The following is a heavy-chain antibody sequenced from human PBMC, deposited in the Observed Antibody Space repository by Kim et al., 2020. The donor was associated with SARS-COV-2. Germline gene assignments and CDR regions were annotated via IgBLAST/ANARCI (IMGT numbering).Heavy chain of an antibody. D-gene: IGHD4-17*01. J-gene: IGHJ5*02. Sequence: ASVKVTCKASGYTFTSYDINWVRQATGQGLEWMGWMNPNSGNTGYAQKFQGRVTMTRNTSISTAYMELSSLRSEDTAVYYCARGNGDYAWFDPWGQGTLVTVSS. CDR3: ARGNGDYAWFDP. CDR1: GYTFTSYD. V-gene: IGHV1-8*01. CDR2: MNPNSGNT.